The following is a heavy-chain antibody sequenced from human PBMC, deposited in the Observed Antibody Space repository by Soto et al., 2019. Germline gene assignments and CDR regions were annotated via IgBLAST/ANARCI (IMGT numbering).Heavy chain of an antibody. CDR1: GFTFSSYG. J-gene: IGHJ3*02. Sequence: QVQLVESGGGVVQPGRSLRLSCAASGFTFSSYGMHWVRQAPGKGLEWVAVISYDGSNKYYADSVKGRFTISRDNSKNTLYLQMNSPSAEDTAVYYGGKAYMVRGVNAFDIWGQGTMVTVSS. CDR3: GKAYMVRGVNAFDI. V-gene: IGHV3-30*18. D-gene: IGHD3-10*01. CDR2: ISYDGSNK.